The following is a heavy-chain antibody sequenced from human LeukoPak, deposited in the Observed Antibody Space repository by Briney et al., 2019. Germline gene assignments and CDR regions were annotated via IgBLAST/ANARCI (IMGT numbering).Heavy chain of an antibody. CDR1: GYTFTGYY. CDR2: INLKSGGT. CDR3: AKHKTGAIYYFDS. J-gene: IGHJ4*02. Sequence: ASVKVSCKASGYTFTGYYMHWVRQAPGQGLEWMGWINLKSGGTNYAGKFQGRVTMTRDTTTSTAYMDLSRLRSVDTAVYYCAKHKTGAIYYFDSWGQGTLVTVSS. V-gene: IGHV1-2*02. D-gene: IGHD1-26*01.